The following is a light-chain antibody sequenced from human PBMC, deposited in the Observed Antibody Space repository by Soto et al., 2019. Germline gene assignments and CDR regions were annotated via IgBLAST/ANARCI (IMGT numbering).Light chain of an antibody. CDR3: SSYTSHTTI. Sequence: QSALTQPASVSGSPGQSITISCTGTSSDVGRYDYVSWYQHHPGKAPKLMIYEVSSRPSGVSHRFSGSKSGNTASLTISGLQAEDEADYYSSSYTSHTTIFGGGTKLTVL. V-gene: IGLV2-14*01. J-gene: IGLJ2*01. CDR1: SSDVGRYDY. CDR2: EVS.